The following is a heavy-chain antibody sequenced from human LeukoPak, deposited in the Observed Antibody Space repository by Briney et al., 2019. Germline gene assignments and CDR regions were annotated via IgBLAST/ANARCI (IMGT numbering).Heavy chain of an antibody. Sequence: GASVKVSCKASGYSFTSYAIHWVRQAPGQRPEWMGWINAGNGNTKYSQKFQGRVTITRDTSASTAYMELSSLRSEDTAVYYCARAGIVVVPAARPYVSHPYGNWGQGTLVTVSS. CDR3: ARAGIVVVPAARPYVSHPYGN. J-gene: IGHJ4*02. CDR1: GYSFTSYA. V-gene: IGHV1-3*01. CDR2: INAGNGNT. D-gene: IGHD2-2*02.